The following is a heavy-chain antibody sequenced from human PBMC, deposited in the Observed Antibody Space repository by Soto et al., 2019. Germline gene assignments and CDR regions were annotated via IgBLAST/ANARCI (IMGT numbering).Heavy chain of an antibody. D-gene: IGHD2-2*01. CDR3: ARGDIVVVPAARAPPYYYYGMDV. CDR2: INPSGGST. V-gene: IGHV1-46*01. CDR1: GYTFTSYY. Sequence: QVQLVQSGAEVKKPGASVKVSCKASGYTFTSYYMHWVRQAPGQGLEWMGIINPSGGSTSYAQKFQGRVTMTRDTSTRTVYMELSSLRSEDTAVYYCARGDIVVVPAARAPPYYYYGMDVWGQGTTVTVSS. J-gene: IGHJ6*02.